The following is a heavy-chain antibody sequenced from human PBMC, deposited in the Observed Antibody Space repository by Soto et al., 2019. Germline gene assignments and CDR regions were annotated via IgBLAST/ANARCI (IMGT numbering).Heavy chain of an antibody. Sequence: QVQLVQSGAEVKKPGSSVKVSCKASGGTFSNYTITWVRQAPGQGLEWMGRIIPILDIANYAKKFQGRVTITADKSTSTAYMELRSLRSEDTAVYYCARDVGLGPVTVSTHVDYWGQGTLVIVSS. J-gene: IGHJ4*02. CDR3: ARDVGLGPVTVSTHVDY. CDR1: GGTFSNYT. V-gene: IGHV1-69*08. CDR2: IIPILDIA. D-gene: IGHD4-17*01.